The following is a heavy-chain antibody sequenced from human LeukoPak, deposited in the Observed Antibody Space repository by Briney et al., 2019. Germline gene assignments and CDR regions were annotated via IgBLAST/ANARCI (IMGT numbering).Heavy chain of an antibody. J-gene: IGHJ4*02. CDR3: ARDCSGGSCYSGFDY. CDR1: GGSISSYY. CDR2: IYYSGST. Sequence: SETLSLTCTVSGGSISSYYWSWIRQPPGKGLEWIGYIYYSGSTNYNPSLKSRVTISVDTSKNQFFLKLSSVTAADTAVYYCARDCSGGSCYSGFDYWGQGTLVTVSS. V-gene: IGHV4-59*01. D-gene: IGHD2-15*01.